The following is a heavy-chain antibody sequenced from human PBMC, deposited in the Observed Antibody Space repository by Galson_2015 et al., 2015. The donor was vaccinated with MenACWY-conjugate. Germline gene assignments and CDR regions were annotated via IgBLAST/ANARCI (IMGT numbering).Heavy chain of an antibody. Sequence: QSGAEVKKPGESLKISSKGSGYSFSNYWIGWVRQVPGRGLEWMGIIYPDDSDTTYSPSFQGQVTISADKSISTAYLQWSSLMASDTAIYYCARQDYGYLHYWGQGTLVTVSS. CDR1: GYSFSNYW. V-gene: IGHV5-51*01. D-gene: IGHD3-16*01. J-gene: IGHJ4*02. CDR2: IYPDDSDT. CDR3: ARQDYGYLHY.